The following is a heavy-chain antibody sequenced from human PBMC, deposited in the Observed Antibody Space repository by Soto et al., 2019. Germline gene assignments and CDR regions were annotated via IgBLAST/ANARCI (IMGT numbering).Heavy chain of an antibody. CDR3: ARSNSGSYYEVFDY. J-gene: IGHJ4*02. V-gene: IGHV4-61*05. D-gene: IGHD1-26*01. Sequence: SETLSLTCTVSGGSISSGGYYWSWIRQHPGKGLEWIGYIYYSGSTNYNPSLKSRVTISVDKSKNQFSLKLSSVTAADTAVYYCARSNSGSYYEVFDYWGQGTLVTVSS. CDR1: GGSISSGGYY. CDR2: IYYSGST.